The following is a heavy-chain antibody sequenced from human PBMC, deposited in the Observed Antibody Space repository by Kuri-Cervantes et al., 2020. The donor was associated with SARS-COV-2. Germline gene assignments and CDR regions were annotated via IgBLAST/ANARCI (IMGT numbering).Heavy chain of an antibody. CDR3: ARAPSVPAGEYFQH. J-gene: IGHJ1*01. CDR2: ISAYNGNT. Sequence: ASVKVSCKASGYTFTSYAMNWVRQAPGQGLEWMGWISAYNGNTNYAQKLQGRVTMTTDTSTSTAYMELRSLRSDDTAVYYCARAPSVPAGEYFQHWGQGTLVTVSS. CDR1: GYTFTSYA. V-gene: IGHV1-18*01. D-gene: IGHD1-14*01.